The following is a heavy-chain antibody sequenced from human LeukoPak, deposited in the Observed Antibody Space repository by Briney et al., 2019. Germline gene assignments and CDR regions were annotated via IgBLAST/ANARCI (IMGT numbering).Heavy chain of an antibody. CDR2: ITSSGAAT. J-gene: IGHJ4*02. V-gene: IGHV3-23*01. D-gene: IGHD3-22*01. Sequence: GGSLRLSCAASGFTFSSYAMSWVRQAPGKGLEWVSSITSSGAATYYADSVKGRFTISRDNSDNTLYLQMNSLRAEDTAVYYCAKDRPNYYGSNGHYYKLNGDCWGQGTLVAVSS. CDR3: AKDRPNYYGSNGHYYKLNGDC. CDR1: GFTFSSYA.